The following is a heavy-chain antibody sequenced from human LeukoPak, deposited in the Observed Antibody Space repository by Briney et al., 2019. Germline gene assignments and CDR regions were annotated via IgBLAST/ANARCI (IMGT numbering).Heavy chain of an antibody. CDR3: ARRNILTEGGAFDI. V-gene: IGHV4-59*08. CDR1: GGSISSCY. Sequence: SETLSLTCTVSGGSISSCYWTWIRQPPGKGLEWIGYIYNSRNTNYNPSLKSRVTISVGTSENQFSLKLNSVTAADTAVYYCARRNILTEGGAFDIWGQGTMVTVSS. D-gene: IGHD3-9*01. CDR2: IYNSRNT. J-gene: IGHJ3*02.